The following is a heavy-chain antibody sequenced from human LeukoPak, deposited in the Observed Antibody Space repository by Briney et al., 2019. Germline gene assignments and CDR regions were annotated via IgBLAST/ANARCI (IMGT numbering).Heavy chain of an antibody. J-gene: IGHJ4*02. V-gene: IGHV3-23*01. CDR3: AKDFNY. Sequence: QTGGSLRLSCAASGFTFGSYAMSWVRQAPGKGLEWVSGISGSGGSTYYADSVKGRFTVSRDDSKNTLFLQMKSLRVEDTAVYYCAKDFNYWGQGTLVTVSS. CDR2: ISGSGGST. CDR1: GFTFGSYA.